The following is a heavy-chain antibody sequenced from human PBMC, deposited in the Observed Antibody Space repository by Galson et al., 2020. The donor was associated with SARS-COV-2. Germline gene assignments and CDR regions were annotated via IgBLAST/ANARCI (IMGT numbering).Heavy chain of an antibody. Sequence: GESLKISCAASGFTFSNYGMHWVRQAPGKGLEWLAVVSYHGTNKYYKDSVKGRFTISRDNSKNTLDLQMNSLRDEDTAVYYCAKDPRYRGNDVDFYFFDSWGHGTLVTVSS. J-gene: IGHJ4*01. CDR1: GFTFSNYG. CDR3: AKDPRYRGNDVDFYFFDS. CDR2: VSYHGTNK. D-gene: IGHD5-12*01. V-gene: IGHV3-30*18.